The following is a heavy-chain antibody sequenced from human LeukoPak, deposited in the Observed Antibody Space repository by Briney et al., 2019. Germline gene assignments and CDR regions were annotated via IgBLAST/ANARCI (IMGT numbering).Heavy chain of an antibody. Sequence: ASVKVSCKVSGYTLTELYMHWVRQAPGKGLEWMGGFDPEDGETIYAQKFQGRVTMTEDTSTDTAYMELSSLRSEDTAVYYCASRKGNGYDYDYWGQGTLVTVSS. D-gene: IGHD5-12*01. V-gene: IGHV1-24*01. CDR2: FDPEDGET. CDR3: ASRKGNGYDYDY. J-gene: IGHJ4*02. CDR1: GYTLTELY.